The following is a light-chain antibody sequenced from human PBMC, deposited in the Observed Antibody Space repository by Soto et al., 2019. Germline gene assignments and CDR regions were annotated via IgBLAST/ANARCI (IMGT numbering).Light chain of an antibody. Sequence: EIVLTQSPATLSLSPGERATLSCRASQSISIYLAWYQQKPGQAPRLLIYDASNRATGIPARFSGSGSGTDFTLTISSLEPEDFAIYYCQQRSIWVTFGPGTRVHIK. CDR1: QSISIY. CDR2: DAS. J-gene: IGKJ3*01. V-gene: IGKV3-11*01. CDR3: QQRSIWVT.